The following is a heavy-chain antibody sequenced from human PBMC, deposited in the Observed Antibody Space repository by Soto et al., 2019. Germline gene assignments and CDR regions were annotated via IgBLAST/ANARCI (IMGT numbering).Heavy chain of an antibody. CDR3: ASVVGGGYCSSTSCYRGYYFDY. CDR1: GGSISSGGYY. D-gene: IGHD2-2*01. J-gene: IGHJ4*02. CDR2: IYYSGST. Sequence: QVQLQESGPGLVKPSQTLSLTCTVSGGSISSGGYYWSWIRQHPGKGLEWIGYIYYSGSTYYNPSRKRRVTISVDTSKNQFSLKLSSVTAADTAVYYCASVVGGGYCSSTSCYRGYYFDYWGQGTLVTVSS. V-gene: IGHV4-31*03.